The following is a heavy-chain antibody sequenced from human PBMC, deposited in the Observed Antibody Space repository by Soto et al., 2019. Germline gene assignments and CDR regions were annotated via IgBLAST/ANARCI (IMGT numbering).Heavy chain of an antibody. CDR2: INPNGGVT. Sequence: QVQLVQSRAEVRKPGASVTVSCRSSGDSFNDYYIHWVRQAPGQGFEWMGWINPNGGVTKYAQKFQGWVSMTRDTSIRTVYMQLSRLRSDDTAVYYCARESGGATATLDYYYFYMDVWGTGTTVTVSS. V-gene: IGHV1-2*04. J-gene: IGHJ6*03. D-gene: IGHD5-12*01. CDR3: ARESGGATATLDYYYFYMDV. CDR1: GDSFNDYY.